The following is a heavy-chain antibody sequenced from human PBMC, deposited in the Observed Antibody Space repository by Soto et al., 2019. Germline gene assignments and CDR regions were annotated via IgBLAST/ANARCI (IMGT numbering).Heavy chain of an antibody. CDR3: ARRKQHLEGSSIHRQH. Sequence: ASEKVSCKASGYTLTSYAMHWVGQASGERLEWMGWSNAGNGNTKYSEEIQVRLTITSDTSASTAYLELSSLRSEDMPVYYGARRKQHLEGSSIHRQHW. D-gene: IGHD6-13*01. CDR2: SNAGNGNT. J-gene: IGHJ1*01. CDR1: GYTLTSYA. V-gene: IGHV1-3*02.